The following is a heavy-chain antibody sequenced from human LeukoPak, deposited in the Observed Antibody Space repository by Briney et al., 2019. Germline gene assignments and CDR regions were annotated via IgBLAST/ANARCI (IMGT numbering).Heavy chain of an antibody. CDR3: ARGGYYGSGRYYFDS. Sequence: GGSLRLSCAASGFTFSSYWMHWVRQAPGKGLVWVSRIKSDGSNTNYADSVKGRFTTSRDNAKNTLHLQMNSLRAEGTAVYYCARGGYYGSGRYYFDSWGQGTLVTVSS. CDR2: IKSDGSNT. J-gene: IGHJ4*02. V-gene: IGHV3-74*01. CDR1: GFTFSSYW. D-gene: IGHD3-3*01.